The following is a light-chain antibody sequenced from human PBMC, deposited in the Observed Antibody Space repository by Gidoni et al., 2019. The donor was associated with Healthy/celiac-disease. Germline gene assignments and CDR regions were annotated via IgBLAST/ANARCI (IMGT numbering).Light chain of an antibody. V-gene: IGKV1-5*01. Sequence: DIQMTQSPSTLSASVGDRITITCRDSQSISSWLAWYQQKPGKAPKLLFYDASSLESGVPLRFSGSGSGTEFTLTISSLQPDDFATYYCQQYNSYPWTFGQXTKVEIK. CDR2: DAS. CDR3: QQYNSYPWT. J-gene: IGKJ1*01. CDR1: QSISSW.